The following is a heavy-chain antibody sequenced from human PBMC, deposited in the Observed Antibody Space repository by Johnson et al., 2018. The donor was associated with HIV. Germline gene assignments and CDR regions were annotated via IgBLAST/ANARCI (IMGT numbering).Heavy chain of an antibody. V-gene: IGHV3-64*04. D-gene: IGHD6-13*01. CDR2: ISSNGAST. CDR1: GFTFSSYA. CDR3: ASLVAAAGDDAFDI. Sequence: QVQLVESGGGLVQPGGSLRLSCAASGFTFSSYAMHWVRQAPGKGLEYVSAISSNGASTYYAHSVKGRFTISRDNSKNTLYLQMNSLRAEDTAVYYCASLVAAAGDDAFDIWGQGTMVTVSS. J-gene: IGHJ3*02.